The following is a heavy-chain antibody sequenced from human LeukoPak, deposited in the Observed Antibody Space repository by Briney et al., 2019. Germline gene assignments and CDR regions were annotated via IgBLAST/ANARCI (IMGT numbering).Heavy chain of an antibody. V-gene: IGHV4-34*01. D-gene: IGHD3-3*01. J-gene: IGHJ4*02. CDR2: INHSGST. Sequence: SETLSLTCAVYGGSFSGYYWSWIRQPPGKGLEWIGEINHSGSTNYNPSLKSRVTIPVDASKNQFSLKLSSVTAADTAAYYCARRGYDFWSGYYPFDYWGQGTLVTVSS. CDR3: ARRGYDFWSGYYPFDY. CDR1: GGSFSGYY.